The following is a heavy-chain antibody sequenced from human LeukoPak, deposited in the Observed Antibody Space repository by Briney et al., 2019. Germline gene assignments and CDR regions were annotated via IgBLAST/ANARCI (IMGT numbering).Heavy chain of an antibody. Sequence: PGRSLRLSCAASGFTFSSYGMHWVRQAPGKGLEWGAVISYDGSNKYYADSVKGRFTISRDNSKNTLYLKMNSLRAEDRAVYYCAKTMTGYVWGSPNYWGQGTLVTVSS. J-gene: IGHJ4*02. CDR1: GFTFSSYG. V-gene: IGHV3-30*18. CDR3: AKTMTGYVWGSPNY. D-gene: IGHD3-16*01. CDR2: ISYDGSNK.